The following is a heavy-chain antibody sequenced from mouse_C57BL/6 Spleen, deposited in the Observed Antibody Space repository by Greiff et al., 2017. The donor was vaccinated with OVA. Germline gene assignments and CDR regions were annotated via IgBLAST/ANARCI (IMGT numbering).Heavy chain of an antibody. Sequence: QVQLQQPGAELVMPGASVKLSCKASGYTFTSYWMHWVKQRPGQGLEWIGEIDPSDSYTNYNQKFQGKSTLTVDKSSSTAYMQLSSLTSEDSAVYYCARWGYYGSHYAMDYWGQGTSVTVSS. CDR3: ARWGYYGSHYAMDY. CDR2: IDPSDSYT. V-gene: IGHV1-69*01. J-gene: IGHJ4*01. CDR1: GYTFTSYW. D-gene: IGHD1-1*01.